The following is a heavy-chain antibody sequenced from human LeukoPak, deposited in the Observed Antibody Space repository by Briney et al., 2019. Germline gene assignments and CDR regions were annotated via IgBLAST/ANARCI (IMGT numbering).Heavy chain of an antibody. CDR2: INHSGST. Sequence: SETLSLTCAVYGGSFSGYNWSWIRQPPGKGLEWIGEINHSGSTNYNPSLKSRVTISVDTSKNQFSLKLSSVTAADTAVYYCVVGGSGSYFDPWGQGTLVTVSS. CDR3: VVGGSGSYFDP. CDR1: GGSFSGYN. V-gene: IGHV4-34*01. D-gene: IGHD3-10*01. J-gene: IGHJ5*02.